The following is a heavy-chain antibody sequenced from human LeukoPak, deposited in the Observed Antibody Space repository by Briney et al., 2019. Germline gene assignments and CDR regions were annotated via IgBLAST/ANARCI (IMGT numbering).Heavy chain of an antibody. V-gene: IGHV3-30*18. D-gene: IGHD1-14*01. Sequence: GGSLRFSCAASGFPFSSYGIHWVRQAPGKGLEWVAVTTYEGSNGYSADCVKGRFTISRDNYRNTLSLQMNSLGTEDTAVYYCAKRATDDALDIWGRGTMVTVSS. CDR2: TTYEGSNG. CDR1: GFPFSSYG. CDR3: AKRATDDALDI. J-gene: IGHJ3*02.